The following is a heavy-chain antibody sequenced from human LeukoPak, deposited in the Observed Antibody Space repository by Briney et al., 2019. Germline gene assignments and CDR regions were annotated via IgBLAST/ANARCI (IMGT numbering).Heavy chain of an antibody. CDR3: ARGGVGATGNCYYYGMDV. CDR2: ISSSSSTI. J-gene: IGHJ6*02. Sequence: GGSLRLSCAASGFTFSSYSMNWVRQAPGKGLEWVSYISSSSSTIYYADSVKGRFTISRDNAKNSLYLQMNSLRDEDTAVYYCARGGVGATGNCYYYGMDVWGQGTTVTVSS. CDR1: GFTFSSYS. D-gene: IGHD1-26*01. V-gene: IGHV3-48*02.